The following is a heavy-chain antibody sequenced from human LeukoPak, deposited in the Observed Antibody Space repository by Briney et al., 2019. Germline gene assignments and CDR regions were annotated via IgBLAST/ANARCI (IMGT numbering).Heavy chain of an antibody. D-gene: IGHD6-6*01. V-gene: IGHV4-4*07. CDR3: ARDRGIAARLYYFDY. CDR1: GGSISSHY. CDR2: IYTSGST. Sequence: ASETLSLTCTVSGGSISSHYWSRIRQPAGKGLEWIGRIYTSGSTNYNPSLKSRVTMSVDTSKNQFSLKLSSVTAADTAVYYCARDRGIAARLYYFDYWGQGTLVTVSS. J-gene: IGHJ4*02.